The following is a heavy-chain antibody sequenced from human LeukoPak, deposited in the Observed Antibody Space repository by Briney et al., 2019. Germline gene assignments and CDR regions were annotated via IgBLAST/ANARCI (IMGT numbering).Heavy chain of an antibody. D-gene: IGHD3-10*01. CDR2: IYPGDSDT. CDR3: ARLSYGSGSRRPFDY. Sequence: GESLKISCKGSGYSFATYWIGWVRQMPGKGLEWMGIIYPGDSDTRYSPSFQGQVTIPDDKSISTAYLQWSSLKASDTAIYYCARLSYGSGSRRPFDYWGRGTLVTVSS. J-gene: IGHJ4*02. V-gene: IGHV5-51*01. CDR1: GYSFATYW.